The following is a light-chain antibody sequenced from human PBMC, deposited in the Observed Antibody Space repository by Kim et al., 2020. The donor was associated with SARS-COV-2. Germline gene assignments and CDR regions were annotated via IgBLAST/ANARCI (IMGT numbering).Light chain of an antibody. J-gene: IGKJ1*01. CDR1: QSLSNSY. CDR3: KQYDTTPWT. Sequence: EIVLTQSPGTLSLSPGERATLSCRASQSLSNSYLAWYQQRPGQAPRLLIFGASARATGIPDRFSGGGSGTDFTLTISRLEPEDFAVYYCKQYDTTPWTFGQGTKVEIK. V-gene: IGKV3-20*01. CDR2: GAS.